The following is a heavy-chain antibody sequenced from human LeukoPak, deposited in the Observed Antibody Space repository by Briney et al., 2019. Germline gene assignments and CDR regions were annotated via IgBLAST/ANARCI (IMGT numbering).Heavy chain of an antibody. D-gene: IGHD1-26*01. V-gene: IGHV3-30*02. CDR2: IRHDGSFK. J-gene: IGHJ2*01. Sequence: GGSLRLSCAASGFTFSSYAMHCVRQAPGKGLEWLTFIRHDGSFKEYADSVKGRFIISRDNSKNTLYLQMGSLTSEDTALYSCAKESEEEQLLGEAMFDHWGRGTLLTVSS. CDR1: GFTFSSYA. CDR3: AKESEEEQLLGEAMFDH.